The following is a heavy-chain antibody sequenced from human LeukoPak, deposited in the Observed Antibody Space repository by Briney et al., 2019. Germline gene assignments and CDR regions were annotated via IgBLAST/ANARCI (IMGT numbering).Heavy chain of an antibody. CDR3: AGLYDSINCFGFDI. V-gene: IGHV3-7*01. CDR1: GLSFSTYW. D-gene: IGHD3-22*01. J-gene: IGHJ3*02. Sequence: PGGSLRLSCAASGLSFSTYWMNWVRQAPGTGLEWVSNISRDGSEIYYEDSAKGRFTISRNNTKNTLYLQMNSLRAEDTAVYYCAGLYDSINCFGFDIWGLGRTVTVSS. CDR2: ISRDGSEI.